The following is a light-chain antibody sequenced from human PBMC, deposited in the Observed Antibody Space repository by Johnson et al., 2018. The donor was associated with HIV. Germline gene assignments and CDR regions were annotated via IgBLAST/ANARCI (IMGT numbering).Light chain of an antibody. J-gene: IGLJ1*01. Sequence: QSVLTQPPSVSAAPGQKVTISCSGSSSNIGNNYVSWYQQVPGTAPKLLIYENNKRPSGIPDRFSGSKSGTSATLGITALQTGDEADYYCGTWDSSLSAYVFATETKVTVL. CDR2: ENN. CDR3: GTWDSSLSAYV. V-gene: IGLV1-51*02. CDR1: SSNIGNNY.